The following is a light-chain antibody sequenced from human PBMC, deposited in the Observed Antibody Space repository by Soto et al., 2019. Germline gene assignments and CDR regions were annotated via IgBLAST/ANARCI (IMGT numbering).Light chain of an antibody. CDR1: QGISRY. CDR2: AAS. Sequence: IQLTQSPSSLSASVGDRVTITSRASQGISRYLAWYQQKPGEAPKLLIYAASTLQTGVPSRFSGSGSGTDFTLTISSLQPEDFATYYCQQLNSFPWTFGQGSTVEIK. J-gene: IGKJ1*01. CDR3: QQLNSFPWT. V-gene: IGKV1-9*01.